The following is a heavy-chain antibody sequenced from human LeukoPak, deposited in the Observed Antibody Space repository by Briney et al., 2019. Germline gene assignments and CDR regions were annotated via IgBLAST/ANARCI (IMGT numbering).Heavy chain of an antibody. Sequence: PGGSLRLSCAASGFTFSNYGMHWVRQAPGKGLEWGAVISYDESDKYYTDSVKGRFSISRDNSKNTLYLQMNSLRPEDTAVYYCAKGVVAATNAAYYGMDVWGQGTTVTVSS. CDR3: AKGVVAATNAAYYGMDV. CDR2: ISYDESDK. CDR1: GFTFSNYG. D-gene: IGHD2-15*01. V-gene: IGHV3-30*18. J-gene: IGHJ6*02.